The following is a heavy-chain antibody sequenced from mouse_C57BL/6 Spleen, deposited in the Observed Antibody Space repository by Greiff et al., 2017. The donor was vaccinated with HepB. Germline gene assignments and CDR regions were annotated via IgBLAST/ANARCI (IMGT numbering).Heavy chain of an antibody. V-gene: IGHV1-80*01. Sequence: QVQLQQSGAELVKPGASVKISCKASGYAFSSYWLNWVKQRPGKGLEWIGQIYPGDGDTNYNGKFKGKATLTADISSSTAYMQLSSLTSEDSAVYCCARGDYYGNYQLAYWGQGTLVTVST. CDR1: GYAFSSYW. J-gene: IGHJ3*01. CDR2: IYPGDGDT. D-gene: IGHD2-1*01. CDR3: ARGDYYGNYQLAY.